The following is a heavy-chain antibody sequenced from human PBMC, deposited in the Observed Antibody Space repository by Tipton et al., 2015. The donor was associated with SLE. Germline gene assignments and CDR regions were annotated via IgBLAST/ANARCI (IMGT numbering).Heavy chain of an antibody. CDR1: GGSLSSYY. V-gene: IGHV4-4*07. CDR3: ARGVVGATAYFDY. Sequence: LRLSCTVSGGSLSSYYWSWIRQPAGKGLEWIGRIYISGSTNYNPSLKSRVTMSVDTSKNPFSLKLSSVTAAATAVYYCARGVVGATAYFDYWGQGTLVTVSS. J-gene: IGHJ4*02. D-gene: IGHD1-26*01. CDR2: IYISGST.